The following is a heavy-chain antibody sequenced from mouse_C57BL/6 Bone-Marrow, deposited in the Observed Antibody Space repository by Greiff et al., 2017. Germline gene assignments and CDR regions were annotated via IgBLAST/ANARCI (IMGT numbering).Heavy chain of an antibody. CDR2: IYPGSGST. Sequence: VQLQQSGAELVKPGASVKMSCKASGYTFTSYWITWVKQRPGQGLEWIGDIYPGSGSTNYNEKFTSTATLTVDTSSSTAYMQLSSLASEDYAVDYGARVMDYWGQGTSVTVAS. CDR3: ARVMDY. J-gene: IGHJ4*01. CDR1: GYTFTSYW. V-gene: IGHV1-55*01.